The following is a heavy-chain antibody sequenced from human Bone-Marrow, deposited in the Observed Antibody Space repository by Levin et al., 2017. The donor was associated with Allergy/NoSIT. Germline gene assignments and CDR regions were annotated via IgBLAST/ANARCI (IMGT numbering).Heavy chain of an antibody. V-gene: IGHV3-21*01. CDR1: GIPFRDYS. D-gene: IGHD3-10*01. CDR3: ASDQYYGSGSYIY. Sequence: LSLTCAASGIPFRDYSMNWVRQAPGRGLEWVSSISSRSTYINYAASVQGRFTISRDNAQNSVFLQMNSLRAEDTAIYFCASDQYYGSGSYIYWGRGTLVAVSS. J-gene: IGHJ4*02. CDR2: ISSRSTYI.